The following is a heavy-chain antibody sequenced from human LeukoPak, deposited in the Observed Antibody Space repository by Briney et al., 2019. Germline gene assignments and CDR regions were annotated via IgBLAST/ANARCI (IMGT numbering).Heavy chain of an antibody. CDR1: GFTFSSYA. D-gene: IGHD3-3*01. V-gene: IGHV3-23*01. J-gene: IGHJ6*03. CDR3: AREGDFWSGYPIDHYYYMDV. CDR2: ISGRGDLE. Sequence: GGSLRLSCSASGFTFSSYAMTWVRQAPGKGLEWVSTISGRGDLEFYTESVRGRFTISRDHSKNTVHLQMDSLRAEDTAIYYCAREGDFWSGYPIDHYYYMDVWGKGTTVTVTS.